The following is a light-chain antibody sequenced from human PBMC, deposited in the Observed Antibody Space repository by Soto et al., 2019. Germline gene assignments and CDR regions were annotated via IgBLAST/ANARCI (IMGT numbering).Light chain of an antibody. J-gene: IGKJ5*01. CDR3: QHYGSSLT. V-gene: IGKV3-20*01. CDR1: QSVSSSY. Sequence: LTQSPGTLSLSPGEIATLSCRSSQSVSSSYLTWYQQKPGQAPRLLIYRASSRATGIPDRFSGGGSGTDFTLTISRLEPEDFAVYYCQHYGSSLTFGQGTRLEIK. CDR2: RAS.